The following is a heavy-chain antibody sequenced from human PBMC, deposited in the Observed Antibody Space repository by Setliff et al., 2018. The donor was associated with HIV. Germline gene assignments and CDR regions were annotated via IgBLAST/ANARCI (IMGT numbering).Heavy chain of an antibody. CDR3: ARRGNYYASAFDY. CDR1: GYTFSTYD. J-gene: IGHJ4*02. Sequence: GASVKVSCKASGYTFSTYDFNWVRQAAGQGLEWMGWMSAYNGNTDYAQKLQGRLTMTTDTSTSTAYMDLRSLRSDDTAVYYCARRGNYYASAFDYWGQGTLVTVSS. V-gene: IGHV1-18*01. CDR2: MSAYNGNT. D-gene: IGHD3-10*01.